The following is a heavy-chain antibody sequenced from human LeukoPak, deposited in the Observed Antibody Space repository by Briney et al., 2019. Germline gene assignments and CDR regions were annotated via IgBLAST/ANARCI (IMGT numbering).Heavy chain of an antibody. V-gene: IGHV5-51*01. CDR2: IYPGDSDT. J-gene: IGHJ4*02. Sequence: GESLKISCKGSGYSFTSYWIGWVRQMPGKGLEWMGIIYPGDSDTRYSPSFQGQVTISADRSISTAYLQWSSLKASDTAMYCCASPGDSTSSPVGYWGQGTLVTVSS. D-gene: IGHD2-2*01. CDR1: GYSFTSYW. CDR3: ASPGDSTSSPVGY.